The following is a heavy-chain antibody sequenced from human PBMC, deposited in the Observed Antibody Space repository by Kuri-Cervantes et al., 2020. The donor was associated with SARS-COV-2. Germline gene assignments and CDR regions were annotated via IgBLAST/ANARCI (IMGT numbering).Heavy chain of an antibody. V-gene: IGHV5-51*01. CDR2: IYPGESDI. Sequence: GESLMISWQASGYSFTSYWIGWVRLLPGKGLEWMASIYPGESDIKYNPSFQGQVSISADKSLSTALLHWDSLKASDTGMYYCARLAHGFDSWGQGTLVTVSS. J-gene: IGHJ4*02. CDR1: GYSFTSYW. CDR3: ARLAHGFDS.